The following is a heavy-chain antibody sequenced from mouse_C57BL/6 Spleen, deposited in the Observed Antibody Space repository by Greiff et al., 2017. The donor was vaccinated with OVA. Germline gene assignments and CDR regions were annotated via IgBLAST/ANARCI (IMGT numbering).Heavy chain of an antibody. CDR3: ASEGSSGAMDY. D-gene: IGHD1-1*01. CDR2: IWGVGST. CDR1: GFSLTSYG. Sequence: VKLVESGPGLVAPSHSLSITCTVSGFSLTSYGVDWVRQSPAKGLEWLGVIWGVGSTHSNSALKSRLSISKEKSKSPVFLKMNSLQTEDTAMYYCASEGSSGAMDYWGQGTSVTVSA. J-gene: IGHJ4*01. V-gene: IGHV2-6*01.